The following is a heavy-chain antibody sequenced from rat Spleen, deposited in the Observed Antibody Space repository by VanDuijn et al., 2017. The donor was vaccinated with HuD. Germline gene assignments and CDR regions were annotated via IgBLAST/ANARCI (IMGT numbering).Heavy chain of an antibody. D-gene: IGHD1-2*01. CDR3: ARADVAGLSTDGI. CDR1: GFSLSNYG. V-gene: IGHV2S61*01. Sequence: QVQLKESGPGLVQPSQTLSLTCTVSGFSLSNYGVIWVRQPPGKGLEWMGVIWGNGDTNYRSALKSRLSISRDTSKSQVFLKVNNLQTEDTAMYFCARADVAGLSTDGIWGQGVMVTVSS. CDR2: IWGNGDT. J-gene: IGHJ2*01.